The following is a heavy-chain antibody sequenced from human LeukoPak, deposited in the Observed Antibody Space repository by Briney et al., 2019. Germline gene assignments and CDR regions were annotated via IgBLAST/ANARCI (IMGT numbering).Heavy chain of an antibody. CDR2: ISYDGSNK. CDR1: AFTFSSYA. D-gene: IGHD4-17*01. Sequence: GGSLRLSCAASAFTFSSYAMHWVRQAPGKGLEWVAVISYDGSNKYYADSVKGRFTISRDNSKNTLYLQMNSLRAEDTAVYYCAKDPSKDYGDYFDYWGQGTLVTVSS. J-gene: IGHJ4*02. V-gene: IGHV3-30*14. CDR3: AKDPSKDYGDYFDY.